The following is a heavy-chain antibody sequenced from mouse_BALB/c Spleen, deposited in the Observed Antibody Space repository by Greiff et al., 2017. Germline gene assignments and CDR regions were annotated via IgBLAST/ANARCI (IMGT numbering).Heavy chain of an antibody. CDR2: IYPGSGNT. Sequence: VQLQQSGAELARPGASVKLSCKASGYTFTDYYINWVKQRTGQGLEWIGEIYPGSGNTYYNEKFKGKATLTADKSSSTAYMQLSSLTSEDSAVYFCAREGVYYGSSSAWFAYWGQGTLVTVSA. D-gene: IGHD1-1*01. J-gene: IGHJ3*01. V-gene: IGHV1-77*01. CDR1: GYTFTDYY. CDR3: AREGVYYGSSSAWFAY.